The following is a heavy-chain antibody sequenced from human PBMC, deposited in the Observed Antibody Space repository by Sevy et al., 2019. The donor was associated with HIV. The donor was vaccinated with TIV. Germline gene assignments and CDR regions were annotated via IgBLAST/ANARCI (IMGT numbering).Heavy chain of an antibody. J-gene: IGHJ3*01. V-gene: IGHV3-21*01. CDR2: ISFSSNYI. Sequence: GGSLRLSCAASGFTFSTYPMNWVRQAPGKGLEWVSSISFSSNYIYYAHSVKGRFTIFRDNAKNSVYLQMNSLRVEDTAVYYCARPYGSGSWEAFDLWGQGTLVTVSS. CDR1: GFTFSTYP. D-gene: IGHD3-10*01. CDR3: ARPYGSGSWEAFDL.